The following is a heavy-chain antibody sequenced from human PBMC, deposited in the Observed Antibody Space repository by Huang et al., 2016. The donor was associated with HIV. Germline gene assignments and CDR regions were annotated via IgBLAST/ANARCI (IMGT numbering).Heavy chain of an antibody. V-gene: IGHV4-34*01. J-gene: IGHJ4*02. CDR3: ARGTAAAHSDY. CDR2: INHSGNT. CDR1: GGSFSGYN. D-gene: IGHD6-13*01. Sequence: QVQLQQWGAGLLKPSETLSLTCAVYGGSFSGYNWSWIRQSPVKGLAWIGEINHSGNTNYNPSLKSRVTISVDTSKNQFSLRLSSVTAADTAVYYCARGTAAAHSDYWGQGTLVTVYS.